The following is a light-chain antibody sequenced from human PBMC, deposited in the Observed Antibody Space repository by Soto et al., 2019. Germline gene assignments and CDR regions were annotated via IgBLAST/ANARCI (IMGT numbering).Light chain of an antibody. Sequence: QAVVTQPPSVSGAPGQRVTISCTGSSSNIGAGYDVHWYQQLPGTAPKVLIYGNSNRPSGVPDRFSGSKSGTSASLAITGLQAEDEADYYCQSYDSSLSGKVFGTGTKVTVL. CDR1: SSNIGAGYD. V-gene: IGLV1-40*01. CDR3: QSYDSSLSGKV. J-gene: IGLJ1*01. CDR2: GNS.